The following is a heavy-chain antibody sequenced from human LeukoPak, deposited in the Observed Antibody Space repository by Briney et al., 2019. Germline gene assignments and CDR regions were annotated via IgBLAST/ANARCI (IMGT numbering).Heavy chain of an antibody. V-gene: IGHV1-2*02. CDR3: AGGAWQQLPEYYFDY. CDR2: IHPNSGGT. D-gene: IGHD6-13*01. Sequence: ASVTVSCTASGYTFTGYYMHWVRQAPGQGLERMGWIHPNSGGTNYAQKFQGRVTMTRDTSISTAYMELSRLRSDDTAVYYCAGGAWQQLPEYYFDYWGQGTLVTVSS. J-gene: IGHJ4*02. CDR1: GYTFTGYY.